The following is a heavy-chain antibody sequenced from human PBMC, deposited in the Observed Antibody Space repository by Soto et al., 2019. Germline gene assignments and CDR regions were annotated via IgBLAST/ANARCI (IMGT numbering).Heavy chain of an antibody. CDR2: IYSGGST. Sequence: PGGSLRLSCAASGFTVSGNYMTWVRQAPGKGLEWVSVIYSGGSTYHADSVKGRFTISRDNSKNTLYLQMNSLRAEDTAVYYCARARHQHYYDSSAYWGQGTLVTVSS. V-gene: IGHV3-66*01. J-gene: IGHJ4*02. CDR3: ARARHQHYYDSSAY. CDR1: GFTVSGNY. D-gene: IGHD3-22*01.